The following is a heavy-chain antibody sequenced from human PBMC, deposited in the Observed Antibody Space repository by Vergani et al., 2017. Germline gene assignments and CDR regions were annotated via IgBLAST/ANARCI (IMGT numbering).Heavy chain of an antibody. CDR2: IHPADSDT. D-gene: IGHD3-22*01. Sequence: EVQLVQSGAEVKKPGESLKISCQISGYSFTNYWTGWVRQMPGKGLAWMGIIHPADSDTRYSPSFQGQVTISVDKSISTAYLQRSSLRASDSAMYYCARLYGRDSSGSKYFDYWGQGTLVTVSS. CDR3: ARLYGRDSSGSKYFDY. J-gene: IGHJ4*02. V-gene: IGHV5-51*01. CDR1: GYSFTNYW.